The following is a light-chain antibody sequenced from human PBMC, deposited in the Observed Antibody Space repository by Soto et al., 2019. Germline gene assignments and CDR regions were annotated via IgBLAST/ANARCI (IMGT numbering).Light chain of an antibody. CDR2: GAS. J-gene: IGKJ5*01. CDR3: QQYGSSPGT. Sequence: EIVLTQSPGTLSLSPGERATLSCRASQSIRSNSLAWYQQTPGQAPRLLIFGASNRATGIPDRFSGRGSGTDFALTISRLEPEDFVVYYCQQYGSSPGTFGQGTRLEIK. V-gene: IGKV3-20*01. CDR1: QSIRSNS.